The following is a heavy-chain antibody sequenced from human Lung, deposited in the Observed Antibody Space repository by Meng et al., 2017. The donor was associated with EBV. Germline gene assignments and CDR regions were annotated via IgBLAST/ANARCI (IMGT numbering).Heavy chain of an antibody. D-gene: IGHD2-2*01. Sequence: QVRLGESGSELKKPVASVKVSCKASGYTFTSYAMNWVRQAPGQGLEWIGWINTNTGNPTYAQGFTGRFVFSLDTSVSTAYLQISSLKAEDTAVYYCARETLGYCSSTSCYIGPPDYWGQGTLVTVSS. CDR3: ARETLGYCSSTSCYIGPPDY. CDR2: INTNTGNP. CDR1: GYTFTSYA. J-gene: IGHJ4*02. V-gene: IGHV7-4-1*02.